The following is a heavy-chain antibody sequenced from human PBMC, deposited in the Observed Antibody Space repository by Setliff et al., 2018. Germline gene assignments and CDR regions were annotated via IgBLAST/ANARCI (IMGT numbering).Heavy chain of an antibody. CDR2: IRYDGSNK. Sequence: PGGSLRLSCAASGFTFSSYGMHWVRQAPGKGLEWVAFIRYDGSNKYYADSVKGRFTISRDNSKNTLYLQMNSLRAEDTAVYYCAKDYPATSGGYYWFDPWGQGTLVTVSS. CDR1: GFTFSSYG. CDR3: AKDYPATSGGYYWFDP. D-gene: IGHD6-19*01. J-gene: IGHJ5*02. V-gene: IGHV3-30*02.